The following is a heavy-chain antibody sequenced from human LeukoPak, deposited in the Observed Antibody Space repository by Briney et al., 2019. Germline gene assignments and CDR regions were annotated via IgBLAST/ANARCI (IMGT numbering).Heavy chain of an antibody. CDR1: GFTFSSYG. CDR2: ISYDGSNK. V-gene: IGHV3-30*18. D-gene: IGHD1-26*01. J-gene: IGHJ4*02. Sequence: PGGSLRLSCAASGFTFSSYGMHWVRQAPGKGLEWVAVISYDGSNKYYADSVKGRFTISRDNSKNTLYLQMNSLRAEDTAVYYCAKVGPISGSSDYWGQGTLVTVSS. CDR3: AKVGPISGSSDY.